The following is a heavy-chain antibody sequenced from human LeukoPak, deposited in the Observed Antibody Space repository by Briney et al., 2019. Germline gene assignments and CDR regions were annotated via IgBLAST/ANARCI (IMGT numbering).Heavy chain of an antibody. CDR2: ISAYNGNT. D-gene: IGHD6-19*01. V-gene: IGHV1-18*01. J-gene: IGHJ5*02. Sequence: EASVKVSCKASGYTFTSYGISWVRQAPGQGLEWMGWISAYNGNTNYAQKLQGRVTMTTGTSTSTAYMELRSLRSDDTAVYYCARAIAVSVWFDPWGQGSLVTVSS. CDR1: GYTFTSYG. CDR3: ARAIAVSVWFDP.